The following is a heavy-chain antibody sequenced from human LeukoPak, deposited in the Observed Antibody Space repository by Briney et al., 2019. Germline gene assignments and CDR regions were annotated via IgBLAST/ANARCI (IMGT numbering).Heavy chain of an antibody. D-gene: IGHD3-22*01. V-gene: IGHV4-34*01. CDR3: ARHYDSSGYYFDY. CDR1: GESFCGCY. J-gene: IGHJ4*02. CDR2: INHSGST. Sequence: SETLSLTCAVCGESFCGCYWSWLRHPPGKARGGIGEINHSGSTNYNPSLKSRVTVSVDTSKNQFSLKLSSVTAADTAVYYCARHYDSSGYYFDYWGQGTLVTVSS.